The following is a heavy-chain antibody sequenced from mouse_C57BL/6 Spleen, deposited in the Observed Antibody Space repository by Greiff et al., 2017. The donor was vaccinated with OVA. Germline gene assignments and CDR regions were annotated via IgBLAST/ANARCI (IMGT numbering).Heavy chain of an antibody. Sequence: QVQLQQSGAELVRPGASVTLSCKASGYTFTDYEMHWVKQTPVHGLEWIGAIDPETGGTAYNQKFKGKAILTADKSSSTAYMELRSLTSEDSAVYYCTTYGNSGRFAYWGQGTLVTVSA. CDR3: TTYGNSGRFAY. CDR1: GYTFTDYE. D-gene: IGHD2-1*01. V-gene: IGHV1-15*01. J-gene: IGHJ3*01. CDR2: IDPETGGT.